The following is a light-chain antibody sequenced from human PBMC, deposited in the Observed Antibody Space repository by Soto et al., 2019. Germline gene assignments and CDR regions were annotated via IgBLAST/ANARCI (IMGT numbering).Light chain of an antibody. Sequence: DIQMTQSPPSLSASVGDRVTITCRASRGIGNYLGWYQQKPGKAPKRLIYAASSLQGGVPSRFSGSGSGTEFTLTISILQPEDFAAYYCQQHSSYPFTFGPGTKVDIK. CDR1: RGIGNY. V-gene: IGKV1-17*01. CDR2: AAS. J-gene: IGKJ3*01. CDR3: QQHSSYPFT.